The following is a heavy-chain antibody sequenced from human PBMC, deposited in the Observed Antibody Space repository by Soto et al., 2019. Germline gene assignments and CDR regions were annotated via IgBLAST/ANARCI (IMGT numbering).Heavy chain of an antibody. J-gene: IGHJ3*02. CDR3: ARVPEADSSGDGAFDI. D-gene: IGHD3-22*01. CDR2: ISSSSSTI. CDR1: GFTFSSYS. V-gene: IGHV3-48*02. Sequence: GGSLRLSCAASGFTFSSYSMNWVRQAPGKGLEWVSYISSSSSTIYYADSVKGRFTISRDNAKNSLYLQMNSLRDEDTAVYYCARVPEADSSGDGAFDIWGQGTMVTVSS.